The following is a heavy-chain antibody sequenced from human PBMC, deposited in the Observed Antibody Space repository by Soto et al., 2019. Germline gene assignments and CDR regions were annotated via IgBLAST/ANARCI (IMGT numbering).Heavy chain of an antibody. CDR1: GGSISSGGYY. V-gene: IGHV4-31*03. CDR3: ARDLSSSSGWLRFWFDP. Sequence: QVQLQESGPGLVKPSQTLSLTCTVSGGSISSGGYYWSWIRQHPGKGLEWIGYIYYSGSAYYNPSLKSRVTISVDTSKNQFSLKLSSVTAADTAVYYCARDLSSSSGWLRFWFDPWGQGTLVTVSS. J-gene: IGHJ5*02. CDR2: IYYSGSA. D-gene: IGHD6-19*01.